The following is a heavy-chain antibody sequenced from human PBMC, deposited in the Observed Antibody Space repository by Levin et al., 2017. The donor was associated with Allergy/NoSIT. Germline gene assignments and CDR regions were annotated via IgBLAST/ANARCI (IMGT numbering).Heavy chain of an antibody. CDR3: ARSRLNYYGSGPVDYYMDV. D-gene: IGHD3-10*01. J-gene: IGHJ6*03. V-gene: IGHV1-69*02. CDR2: IIPILGIA. CDR1: GGTFSSYT. Sequence: GASVKVSCKASGGTFSSYTISWVRQAPGQGLEWMGRIIPILGIANYAQKFQGRVTITADKSTSTAYMELSSLRSEDTAVYYCARSRLNYYGSGPVDYYMDVWGKGTTVTVSS.